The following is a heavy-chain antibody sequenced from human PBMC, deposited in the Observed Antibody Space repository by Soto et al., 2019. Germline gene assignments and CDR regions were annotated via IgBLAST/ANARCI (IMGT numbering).Heavy chain of an antibody. J-gene: IGHJ4*02. V-gene: IGHV3-23*01. CDR1: GFTFSSYA. D-gene: IGHD6-13*01. CDR3: AKDQEKQQLVTGFDY. CDR2: ISGSGGST. Sequence: PGGSLRLSCAASGFTFSSYAISWVRQAPGKGLEWVSAISGSGGSTYCADSVKGRFTISRDNSKNTLYLQMNSLRAEDTAVYYCAKDQEKQQLVTGFDYWGQGTLVTVSS.